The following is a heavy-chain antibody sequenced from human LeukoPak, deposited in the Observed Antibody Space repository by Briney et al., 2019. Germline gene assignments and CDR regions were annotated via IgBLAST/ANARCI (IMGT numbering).Heavy chain of an antibody. CDR1: GFTFSSYG. CDR2: IWYDGSNK. J-gene: IGHJ4*02. V-gene: IGHV3-33*01. Sequence: GRSLRLSGAASGFTFSSYGMHWVRQAPGKGLEWVAVIWYDGSNKYYADSVKGRFTISRDNSKNTLYLQMNSLRAEDTAVYYCARDPDSSGYYFNGGFDYWGQGTLVTVSS. D-gene: IGHD3-22*01. CDR3: ARDPDSSGYYFNGGFDY.